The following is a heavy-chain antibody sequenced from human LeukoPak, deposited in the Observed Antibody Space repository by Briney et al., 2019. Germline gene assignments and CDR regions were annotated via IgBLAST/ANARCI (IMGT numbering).Heavy chain of an antibody. CDR3: ARNLTGPFDY. J-gene: IGHJ4*02. CDR2: IYHSGST. Sequence: SETLSLTCTVSGYSISSGYYWGWIRQPPGKGLEWIGSIYHSGSTYYNPSLKSRVTISVDTSKNQFSLKLSSVTAADTAVYYCARNLTGPFDYWGQGTLVTVSS. D-gene: IGHD3-9*01. CDR1: GYSISSGYY. V-gene: IGHV4-38-2*02.